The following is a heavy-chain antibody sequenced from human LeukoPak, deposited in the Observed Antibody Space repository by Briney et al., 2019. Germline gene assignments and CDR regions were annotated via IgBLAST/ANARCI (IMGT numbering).Heavy chain of an antibody. J-gene: IGHJ4*02. Sequence: SETLSLTCTVSGGSISSYYWSWIRQPAGKGLEWIGRIYTSGSTHYNPSLKSRVTMSGDTSKNQFSLKLSSVTAADTAVYFCARGPTRQYFDYWGQGTLVTVSS. CDR1: GGSISSYY. D-gene: IGHD6-6*01. V-gene: IGHV4-4*07. CDR2: IYTSGST. CDR3: ARGPTRQYFDY.